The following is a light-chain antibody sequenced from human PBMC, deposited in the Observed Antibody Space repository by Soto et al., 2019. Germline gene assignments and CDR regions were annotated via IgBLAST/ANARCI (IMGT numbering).Light chain of an antibody. CDR1: SSNIGAGYD. V-gene: IGLV1-40*01. J-gene: IGLJ1*01. CDR3: QSYDSSLTV. Sequence: QSVLTQPPSVSGAPGRRVTISCTGSSSNIGAGYDVHWYQQLPGTAPKLLIYGNSNRPSGVPDRFSGSKSGTSASLAITGLQAEGEADYYCQSYDSSLTVFGTGTKVTVL. CDR2: GNS.